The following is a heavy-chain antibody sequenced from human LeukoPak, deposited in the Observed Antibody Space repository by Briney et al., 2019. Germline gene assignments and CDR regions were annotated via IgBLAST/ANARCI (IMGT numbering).Heavy chain of an antibody. D-gene: IGHD1-14*01. CDR2: ISGSGGST. J-gene: IGHJ6*03. CDR1: GFTFSSYG. V-gene: IGHV3-23*01. CDR3: ARVSYGSGTTYYYYYMDV. Sequence: PGGSLRLSCAASGFTFSSYGMSWVRQAPGKGLEWVSAISGSGGSTYYADSVKGRFTISRDNSKNTLYLQINSLRAEDTAVYYRARVSYGSGTTYYYYYMDVWGKGTTVTVSS.